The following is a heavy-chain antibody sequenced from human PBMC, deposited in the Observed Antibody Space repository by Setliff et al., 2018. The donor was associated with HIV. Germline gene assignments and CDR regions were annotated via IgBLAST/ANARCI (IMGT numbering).Heavy chain of an antibody. V-gene: IGHV4-59*11. CDR3: ARAISAAGIAPFDF. D-gene: IGHD6-13*01. CDR1: GASISSHY. CDR2: ICFSGTT. Sequence: SETLSLTCTVSGASISSHYWSWIRQPPGKGLEWIGYICFSGTTNYNPSLKSRVTISVDTSKNQFSLNLNSVTAADTAVYYCARAISAAGIAPFDFWGQGTLVTVSS. J-gene: IGHJ4*02.